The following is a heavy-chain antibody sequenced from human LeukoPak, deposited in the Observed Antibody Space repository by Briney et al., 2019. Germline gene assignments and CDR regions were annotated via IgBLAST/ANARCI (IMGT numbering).Heavy chain of an antibody. CDR3: ARTRFYYGSGSSRAPFDY. CDR1: GGSISSYY. V-gene: IGHV4-59*12. Sequence: SETLSLTCTVSGGSISSYYWSWIRQPPGKGLEWIGYIYYSGSTNYNPSLKSRVTISVDTSKNQFSLKLSSVTAADTAVYYCARTRFYYGSGSSRAPFDYWGQGILVTVSS. J-gene: IGHJ4*02. D-gene: IGHD3-10*01. CDR2: IYYSGST.